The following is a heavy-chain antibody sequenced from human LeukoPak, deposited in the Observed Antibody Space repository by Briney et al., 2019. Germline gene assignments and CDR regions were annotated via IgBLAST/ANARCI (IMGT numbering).Heavy chain of an antibody. V-gene: IGHV1-2*02. Sequence: ASVKVSCKASGYNFRAYYIHWVRQAPGQGLEWLGYIRPMTGDTNYAQKFQDRVTITRNTSISTAYMELSSLKSEDTAVYYCARGDAYMDVWGKGTTVTVSS. CDR2: IRPMTGDT. CDR1: GYNFRAYY. CDR3: ARGDAYMDV. J-gene: IGHJ6*03.